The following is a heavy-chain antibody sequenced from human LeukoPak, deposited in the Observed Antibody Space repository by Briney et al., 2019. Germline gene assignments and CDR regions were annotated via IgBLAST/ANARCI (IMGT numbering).Heavy chain of an antibody. CDR1: GFSFSNHW. J-gene: IGHJ4*02. D-gene: IGHD1-26*01. CDR2: IRQDGGDS. CDR3: ARVSGTHYPVDY. Sequence: GGSLRLSCAASGFSFSNHWMAWVRQTPGKGLEWVANIRQDGGDSYYVDSVRGRFTISRDNAKSSVFLQMNSLRAEDTAVYYCARVSGTHYPVDYWGQGTLVTVSS. V-gene: IGHV3-7*01.